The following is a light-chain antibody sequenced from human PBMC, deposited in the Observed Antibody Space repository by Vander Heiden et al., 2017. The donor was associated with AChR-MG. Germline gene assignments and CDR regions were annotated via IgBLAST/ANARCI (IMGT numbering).Light chain of an antibody. CDR3: QQYYTYSRT. J-gene: IGKJ1*01. CDR2: EAS. Sequence: DIQMTQSPSTLSASVGDRVTISCRASQNIGNWLAWYQQKLGKAPKVLIYEASSLESGVPSRFSGSGSGTEFTLTISSLQPDDFATYYCQQYYTYSRTLGQGTTVEIK. CDR1: QNIGNW. V-gene: IGKV1-5*03.